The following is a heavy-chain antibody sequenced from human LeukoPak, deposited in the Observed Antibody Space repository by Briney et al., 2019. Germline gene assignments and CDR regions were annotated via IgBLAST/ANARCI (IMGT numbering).Heavy chain of an antibody. D-gene: IGHD3-16*01. CDR3: ARWSWVSSWFDP. V-gene: IGHV4-34*01. CDR1: GGSFSGYY. J-gene: IGHJ5*02. CDR2: INHSGST. Sequence: SETLSLTCAVYGGSFSGYYWSWIRQPPGKGLEWIGEINHSGSTNYNPSLKSLVTISVDTSKNQFSLKLSSVTAADTAVYYWARWSWVSSWFDPWGQGTLVTVSS.